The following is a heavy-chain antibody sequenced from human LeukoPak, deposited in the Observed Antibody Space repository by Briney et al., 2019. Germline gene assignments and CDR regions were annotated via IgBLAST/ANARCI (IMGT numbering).Heavy chain of an antibody. CDR1: GGSISSYY. CDR3: ARGEYPVVVTANYYMDV. D-gene: IGHD2-21*02. Sequence: SETLSLTCTVSGGSISSYYWSWIRQPPGKGLEWIGYIYYSGSTNYNPSLKSRVTISVDTSKNQFSLKLSSVTAADTAVYYCARGEYPVVVTANYYMDVWGKGTTVTISS. J-gene: IGHJ6*03. CDR2: IYYSGST. V-gene: IGHV4-59*01.